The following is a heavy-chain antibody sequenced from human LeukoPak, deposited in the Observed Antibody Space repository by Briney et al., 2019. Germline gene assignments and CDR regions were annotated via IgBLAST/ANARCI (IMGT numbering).Heavy chain of an antibody. CDR2: INPDGTSR. V-gene: IGHV3-74*01. CDR1: GFSFSSYW. CDR3: VRTETGEPA. D-gene: IGHD1-14*01. Sequence: GGSLRLSCAASGFSFSSYWLHWARQAPGKGLMWVSNINPDGTSRDYADSVKGRFTISRDNAKNTLYLQMNSLRVEDTAVYYCVRTETGEPAWGGGTTVTISS. J-gene: IGHJ6*04.